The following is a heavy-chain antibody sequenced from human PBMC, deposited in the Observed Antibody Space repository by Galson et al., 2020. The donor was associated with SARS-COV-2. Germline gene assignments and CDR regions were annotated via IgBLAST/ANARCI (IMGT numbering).Heavy chain of an antibody. CDR1: GYTFTSYG. J-gene: IGHJ4*02. CDR3: VREEDEVGIDY. V-gene: IGHV7-4-1*02. D-gene: IGHD3-10*01. CDR2: INTDTGNP. Sequence: GESLKISCKASGYTFTSYGINWVRQAPGQGLEWMGWINTDTGNPTYAQDFTGHFVFSLDTSVSTAYLQISSLRADDTAVYYCVREEDEVGIDYWGQGTSVTVSS.